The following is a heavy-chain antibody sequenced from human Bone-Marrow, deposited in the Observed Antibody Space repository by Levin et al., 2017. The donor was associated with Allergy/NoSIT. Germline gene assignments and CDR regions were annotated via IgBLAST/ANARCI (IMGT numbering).Heavy chain of an antibody. CDR1: GSISSPTYY. D-gene: IGHD2-2*01. J-gene: IGHJ4*02. V-gene: IGHV4-39*01. Sequence: SETLSLTCSVSGSISSPTYYWTWIRHSPGKGLEWIGAIFYNGYTYYNPSLQSRITMSVDTSKNQFSLSLRSVTAADTALYYCARTAGVPTAKYYFDLWGPGTLVTVSS. CDR2: IFYNGYT. CDR3: ARTAGVPTAKYYFDL.